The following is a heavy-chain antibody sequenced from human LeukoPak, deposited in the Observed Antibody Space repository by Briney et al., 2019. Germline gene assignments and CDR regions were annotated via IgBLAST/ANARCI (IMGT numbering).Heavy chain of an antibody. J-gene: IGHJ5*02. Sequence: PGGSLRLSCAASGFTFSSYWMSWVRQAPGKGLEWVANIKEDGSEKYYVDSVKGRFTTSRDNAKKSLYLQMNSLRADDTAFYYCARARAGAAAWFDPWGQGTLVTVSS. CDR2: IKEDGSEK. CDR1: GFTFSSYW. V-gene: IGHV3-7*01. D-gene: IGHD6-13*01. CDR3: ARARAGAAAWFDP.